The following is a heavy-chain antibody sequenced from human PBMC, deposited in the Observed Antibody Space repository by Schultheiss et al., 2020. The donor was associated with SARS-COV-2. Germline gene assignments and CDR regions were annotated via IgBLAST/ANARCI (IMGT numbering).Heavy chain of an antibody. CDR3: AVHVDVAMADDY. CDR1: GFTFSSYA. CDR2: IRSKAYGGTT. Sequence: GGSLRLSCAASGFTFSSYAMHWVRQAPGKGLEWVGFIRSKAYGGTTEYAASVKGRFIISRDDSKNSLYVQMNSLRTEDTAVYYCAVHVDVAMADDYWGQGTLVTVSS. V-gene: IGHV3-49*04. J-gene: IGHJ4*02. D-gene: IGHD5-18*01.